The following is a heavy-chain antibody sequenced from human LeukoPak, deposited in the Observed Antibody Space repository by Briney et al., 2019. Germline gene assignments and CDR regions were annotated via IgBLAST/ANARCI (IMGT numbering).Heavy chain of an antibody. D-gene: IGHD3-10*01. V-gene: IGHV1-46*01. Sequence: GASVKVSCKASGYTFTSYYMHWVRQAPGQGLEWMGIINPSGGSTSYAQKFQGRVTMTRDMSTGTVYMELSSLRSEDTAVYYCARDYYYGSGSYYNQVDYWGQGTLVTVSS. CDR3: ARDYYYGSGSYYNQVDY. CDR1: GYTFTSYY. J-gene: IGHJ4*02. CDR2: INPSGGST.